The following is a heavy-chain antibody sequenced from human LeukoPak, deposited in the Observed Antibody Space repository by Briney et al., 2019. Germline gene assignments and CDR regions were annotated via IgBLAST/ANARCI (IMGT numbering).Heavy chain of an antibody. V-gene: IGHV3-23*01. Sequence: GGSLRLSCAASGFTFSSYAMSWVRQAPGKGLEWVSAISGSGGSTYYADSVKGRFTISRDNSKNTLYLQMNSLRAEDTAVYYCAKVLLGGSYPFGYFDYWGQGTLVTVSS. CDR2: ISGSGGST. D-gene: IGHD1-26*01. J-gene: IGHJ4*02. CDR1: GFTFSSYA. CDR3: AKVLLGGSYPFGYFDY.